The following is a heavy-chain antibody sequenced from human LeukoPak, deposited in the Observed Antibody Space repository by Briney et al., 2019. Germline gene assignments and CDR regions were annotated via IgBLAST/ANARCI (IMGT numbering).Heavy chain of an antibody. CDR3: ARGENSGSYFSYFDS. CDR2: IDHTGRS. D-gene: IGHD3-10*01. Sequence: SETLSLTCAAYGGSFSGHYWTWIRQPPGKGLEWIGEIDHTGRSTYNPSLTSRVTISKDSSKNQFSLSLGSVIAADTAVYFCARGENSGSYFSYFDSWAQGTPVTVSS. V-gene: IGHV4-34*01. J-gene: IGHJ5*01. CDR1: GGSFSGHY.